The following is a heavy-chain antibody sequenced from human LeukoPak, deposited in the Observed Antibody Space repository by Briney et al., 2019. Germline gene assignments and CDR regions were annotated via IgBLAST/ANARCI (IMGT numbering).Heavy chain of an antibody. CDR3: ARHVQDTSMISPLYYFDY. CDR2: IYYTGST. Sequence: SETLSLTCTVSGGSISSYYWSWIRQPPGKGLEWIGYIYYTGSTNYNPSLKSRVTISVGTSKNLFSLKLSSVTAADTAVYYCARHVQDTSMISPLYYFDYWGQGTLVTVSS. CDR1: GGSISSYY. D-gene: IGHD5-18*01. J-gene: IGHJ4*02. V-gene: IGHV4-59*08.